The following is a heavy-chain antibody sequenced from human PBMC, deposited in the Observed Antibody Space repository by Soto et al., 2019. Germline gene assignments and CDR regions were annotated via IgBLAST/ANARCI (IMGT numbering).Heavy chain of an antibody. CDR1: GYSFTSYW. J-gene: IGHJ4*02. CDR3: ARQEAYYYDSSGYYSIDY. D-gene: IGHD3-22*01. CDR2: IYPGDSDT. V-gene: IGHV5-51*01. Sequence: PGESLKISCKGSGYSFTSYWIGWVRQMPGKGLEWMGIIYPGDSDTRYSPSFQGQVTISADKSISTAYLQWSSLKASDTAMYYCARQEAYYYDSSGYYSIDYWGQGTLVTVSS.